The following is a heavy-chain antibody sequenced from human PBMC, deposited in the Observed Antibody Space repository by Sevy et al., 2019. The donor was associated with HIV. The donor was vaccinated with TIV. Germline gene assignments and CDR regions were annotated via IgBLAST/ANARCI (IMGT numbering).Heavy chain of an antibody. CDR2: LSFGCGEI. Sequence: GGSLRLSCAASGFTFSKYSMSWVRQPPGKGLEWVSTLSFGCGEINYADSVKGRFTISRDNSKSSVYLQMNNLRPEDNAVYFWAGGGFTKPHDYWGQGTLVTVSS. D-gene: IGHD2-8*01. J-gene: IGHJ4*02. CDR3: AGGGFTKPHDY. V-gene: IGHV3-23*01. CDR1: GFTFSKYS.